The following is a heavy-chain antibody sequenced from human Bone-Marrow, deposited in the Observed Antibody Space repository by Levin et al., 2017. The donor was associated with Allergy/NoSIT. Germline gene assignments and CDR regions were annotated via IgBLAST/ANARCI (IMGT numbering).Heavy chain of an antibody. CDR1: GYAFSDYY. V-gene: IGHV1-2*06. J-gene: IGHJ4*02. CDR2: ITPNSGDV. CDR3: ASLMYGDYGYFVDY. D-gene: IGHD4-17*01. Sequence: KHGESLKISCEASGYAFSDYYLHWVRQAPGQGLEWMGRITPNSGDVNYAQHFEDRVTMTTDTSISTAYLDVSGLRSDDTAVYYCASLMYGDYGYFVDYWGQGTLVTVSS.